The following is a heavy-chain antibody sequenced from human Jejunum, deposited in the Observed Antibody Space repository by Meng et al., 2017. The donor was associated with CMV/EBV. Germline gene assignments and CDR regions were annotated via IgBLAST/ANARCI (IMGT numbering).Heavy chain of an antibody. V-gene: IGHV4-59*01. J-gene: IGHJ4*02. CDR1: GGSISSYS. Sequence: CTVAGGSISSYSWSWSRQPPGKGLEWIGYISYSGSTNYNPSLKSRVTISVDTSKNQFSLKLASVTAADTGVYYCARDRASGSEFDCWGQGTLVTVSS. CDR2: ISYSGST. D-gene: IGHD1-26*01. CDR3: ARDRASGSEFDC.